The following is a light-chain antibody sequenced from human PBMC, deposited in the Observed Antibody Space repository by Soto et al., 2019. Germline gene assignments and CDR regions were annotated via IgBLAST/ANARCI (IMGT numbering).Light chain of an antibody. Sequence: QSVLTQHASVSGSPGQSITISCTGTRSDVGGYNYVSWYQQHPGKAPKLMIYEVSNRPLGVSNRFSGSKSGNTASLTISGLQAEDEADYYCSSYTSSSTLDVFGTGTKVTVL. CDR3: SSYTSSSTLDV. CDR2: EVS. J-gene: IGLJ1*01. V-gene: IGLV2-14*01. CDR1: RSDVGGYNY.